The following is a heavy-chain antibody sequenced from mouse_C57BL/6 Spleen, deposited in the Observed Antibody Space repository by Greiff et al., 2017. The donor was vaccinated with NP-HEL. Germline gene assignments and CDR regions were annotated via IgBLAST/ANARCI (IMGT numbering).Heavy chain of an antibody. D-gene: IGHD1-1*01. Sequence: QVQLKQSGPELVKPGASVKLSCKASGYAFSSSWMNWVKQRPGQGLEWIGRIYPGDGDTNYNGKFKGKATLTADKSSSTAYMQLSSLTSEDSAVYCCARVTTVVADYWGQGTTLTVSA. CDR1: GYAFSSSW. V-gene: IGHV1-82*01. J-gene: IGHJ2*01. CDR3: ARVTTVVADY. CDR2: IYPGDGDT.